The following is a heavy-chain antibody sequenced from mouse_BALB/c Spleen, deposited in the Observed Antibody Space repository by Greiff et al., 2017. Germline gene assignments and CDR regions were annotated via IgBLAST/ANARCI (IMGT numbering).Heavy chain of an antibody. CDR1: GFTFSSFG. J-gene: IGHJ1*01. Sequence: EVQVVESGGGLVQPGGSRKLSCAASGFTFSSFGMHWVRQAPEKGLEWVAYISSGSSTIYYADTVKGRFTISRDNPKNTLFLQMTSLRSEDTAMYYCARQGYYYGSSYWYFDVWGAGTTVTVSS. V-gene: IGHV5-17*02. D-gene: IGHD1-1*01. CDR3: ARQGYYYGSSYWYFDV. CDR2: ISSGSSTI.